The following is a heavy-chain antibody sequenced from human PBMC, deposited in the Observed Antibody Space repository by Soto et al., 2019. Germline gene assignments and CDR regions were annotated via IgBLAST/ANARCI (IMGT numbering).Heavy chain of an antibody. D-gene: IGHD3-16*01. CDR3: AREWSLGELWDSWFDP. CDR1: GYSISSGYY. V-gene: IGHV4-38-2*02. Sequence: SETLSLTCAVSGYSISSGYYWGWIRQPPGKGLEWIGSIYHSGSTYYNPSLKSRVTISVDTSKNQFSLKLISVTAADTAVYYCAREWSLGELWDSWFDPWGQGTLVTVSS. CDR2: IYHSGST. J-gene: IGHJ5*02.